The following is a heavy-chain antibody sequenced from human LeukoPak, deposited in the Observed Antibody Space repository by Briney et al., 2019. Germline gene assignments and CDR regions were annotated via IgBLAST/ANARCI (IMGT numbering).Heavy chain of an antibody. Sequence: GRSLRLSCAASGFTFSSYGMHWVRQAPGKGLEWVVVISYDGSNKYYADSVKGRFTISRDNSKNTLYLQMNSLRAEDTAVYYCAKEYRQLTYFDYWGQGTLVTVSS. CDR3: AKEYRQLTYFDY. CDR1: GFTFSSYG. CDR2: ISYDGSNK. J-gene: IGHJ4*02. V-gene: IGHV3-30*18. D-gene: IGHD6-13*01.